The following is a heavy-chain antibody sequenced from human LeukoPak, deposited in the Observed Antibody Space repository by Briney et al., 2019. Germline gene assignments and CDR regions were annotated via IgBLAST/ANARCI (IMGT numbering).Heavy chain of an antibody. V-gene: IGHV1-24*01. CDR2: FDPEDGET. Sequence: ASVKVSCKTSGYTFTGYYMHWVRQAPGKGLEWMGGFDPEDGETIYAQKFQGRVTMTEDTSTDTAYMELSSLRSEDTAVYYCATSNWFDPWGQGTLVTVSS. J-gene: IGHJ5*02. CDR1: GYTFTGYY. CDR3: ATSNWFDP.